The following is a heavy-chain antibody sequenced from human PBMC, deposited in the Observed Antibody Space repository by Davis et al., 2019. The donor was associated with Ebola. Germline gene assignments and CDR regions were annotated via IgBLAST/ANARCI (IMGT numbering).Heavy chain of an antibody. V-gene: IGHV3-30*18. CDR1: GFTFSSYG. D-gene: IGHD1-7*01. CDR3: AKVELLGY. J-gene: IGHJ4*02. Sequence: GGSLRLSCAASGFTFSSYGMHWVRQAPGKGLEWVAVISYDGSNKYYADSVKDRFTISRDNSKNTLYLQMNSLKAEDTAVYYCAKVELLGYWGQGTLVTVSS. CDR2: ISYDGSNK.